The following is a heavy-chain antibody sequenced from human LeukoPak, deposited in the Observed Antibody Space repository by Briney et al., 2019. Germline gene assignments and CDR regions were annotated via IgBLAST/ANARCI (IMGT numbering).Heavy chain of an antibody. V-gene: IGHV3-23*01. J-gene: IGHJ4*02. CDR3: SKDHRGWGYGY. CDR2: ISGSGGTT. Sequence: PGGSLRLSCAASGFTFSSYAMAWVRQAPGKGLEWVSAISGSGGTTYYADSVKGRFTISRDNCKNTLYLQMNILRVDDTAVYYCSKDHRGWGYGYWGQGTLVTVSS. CDR1: GFTFSSYA. D-gene: IGHD7-27*01.